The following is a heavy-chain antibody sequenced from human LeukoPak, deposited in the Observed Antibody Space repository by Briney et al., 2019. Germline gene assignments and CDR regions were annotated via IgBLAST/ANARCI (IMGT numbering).Heavy chain of an antibody. J-gene: IGHJ4*02. CDR2: VHLDGRT. D-gene: IGHD3-3*01. V-gene: IGHV4-4*02. CDR1: GGSVTSTNW. Sequence: SETLSLTCGVSGGSVTSTNWWTWVRPPPGKGLEWIGEVHLDGRTNYKPSVKRRLTMSVDLSENHVSLKLTSVTAADTAVYYCAREGGFYRPLDYSGQGTLVTVSS. CDR3: AREGGFYRPLDY.